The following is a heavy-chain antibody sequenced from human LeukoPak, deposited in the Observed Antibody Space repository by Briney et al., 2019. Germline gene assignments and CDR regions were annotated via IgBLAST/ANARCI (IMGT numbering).Heavy chain of an antibody. V-gene: IGHV3-53*01. CDR1: GFTVSSNY. CDR2: IYAGGST. Sequence: GGSLRLSCAASGFTVSSNYMSWVRQAPGKGLEWVSVIYAGGSTYYADSVKGRFTISRDNSKNTLYLQMSSLRAEDTAVYYCARGFRSGGSCYDFDYWGQGTLVTVSS. CDR3: ARGFRSGGSCYDFDY. D-gene: IGHD2-15*01. J-gene: IGHJ4*02.